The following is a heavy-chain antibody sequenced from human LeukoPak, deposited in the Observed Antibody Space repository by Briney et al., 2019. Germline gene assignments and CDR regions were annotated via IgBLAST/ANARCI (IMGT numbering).Heavy chain of an antibody. CDR3: ARPPIITMVRGANYYYYYMDV. V-gene: IGHV3-21*01. D-gene: IGHD3-10*01. Sequence: PGGSLRLSCVASGFTFSSYEMNWVRQAPGKGLEWVSSISSSSSYIYYADSVKGRFTISRNNAKNSLYLQMNSPRAEDTAVYYCARPPIITMVRGANYYYYYMDVWGKGTTVTVSS. CDR1: GFTFSSYE. J-gene: IGHJ6*03. CDR2: ISSSSSYI.